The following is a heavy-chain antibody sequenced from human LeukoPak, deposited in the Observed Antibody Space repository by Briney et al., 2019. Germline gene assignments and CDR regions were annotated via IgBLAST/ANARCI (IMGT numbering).Heavy chain of an antibody. CDR2: INSDGSST. Sequence: PGGSLRLSCAASGFTFSSYWMHWVRQAPGKGLVWVSRINSDGSSTSYADSVKGRFTISRDNAKNTLYLQMNSLRAEDTAVFYCASAMKCYYYYMDVWGKGTTVTVSS. CDR3: ASAMKCYYYYMDV. D-gene: IGHD2-2*01. V-gene: IGHV3-74*01. CDR1: GFTFSSYW. J-gene: IGHJ6*03.